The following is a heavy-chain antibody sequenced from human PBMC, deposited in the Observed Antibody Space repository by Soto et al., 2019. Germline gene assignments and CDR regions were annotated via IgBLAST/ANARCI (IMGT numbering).Heavy chain of an antibody. D-gene: IGHD3-22*01. CDR3: VKGEYYYDSSGYYPFDY. CDR2: ISTNGGST. V-gene: IGHV3-64D*06. J-gene: IGHJ4*02. Sequence: GGSLRLSCSASGFTFSSYAMHWVRQAPGKGLEYVSSISTNGGSTHYADSVKGRFTISRDNSKNTQYLQMSSLRADDTAVYYCVKGEYYYDSSGYYPFDYRGQGTLVTV. CDR1: GFTFSSYA.